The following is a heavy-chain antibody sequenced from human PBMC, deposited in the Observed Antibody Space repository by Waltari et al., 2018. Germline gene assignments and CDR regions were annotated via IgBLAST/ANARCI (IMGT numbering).Heavy chain of an antibody. CDR2: IYYSVST. D-gene: IGHD4-17*01. V-gene: IGHV4-39*07. J-gene: IGHJ4*02. Sequence: QLQLQESGPGLVKPSETLSLTCTVSGGSISSSSYYWGWIRQPPGKGLEWIGSIYYSVSTYYNPSLRSRVTISVDTSKNQFSLRLSSVTAADTAVYYCARDTDGDYGHWGQGTLVTVSS. CDR1: GGSISSSSYY. CDR3: ARDTDGDYGH.